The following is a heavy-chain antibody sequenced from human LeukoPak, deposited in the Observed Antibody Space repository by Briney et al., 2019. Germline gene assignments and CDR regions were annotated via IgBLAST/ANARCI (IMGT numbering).Heavy chain of an antibody. CDR1: GGSFSGYY. CDR3: ARGQSGTAIPRAGRHFDL. CDR2: INHSGST. Sequence: SETLSLTCAVYGGSFSGYYWSWIRQPPGKGLEWIGEINHSGSTNYNPSLKSRVTISVDTSKNQFSLKLSSVTAADTAVYYCARGQSGTAIPRAGRHFDLWGRGTLVTASS. D-gene: IGHD5-18*01. J-gene: IGHJ2*01. V-gene: IGHV4-34*01.